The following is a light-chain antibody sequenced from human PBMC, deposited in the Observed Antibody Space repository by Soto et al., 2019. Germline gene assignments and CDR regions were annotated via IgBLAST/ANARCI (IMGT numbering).Light chain of an antibody. V-gene: IGKV3-15*01. CDR1: QSINSN. CDR2: RAS. J-gene: IGKJ1*01. Sequence: RATLACRASQSINSNLAWYQQKPGQAPRLLMFRASIRATGFPARFSGSGSGTEFTLTISSLQSEDFAVYYCQQYNNWPPWTFGQGAKVAIK. CDR3: QQYNNWPPWT.